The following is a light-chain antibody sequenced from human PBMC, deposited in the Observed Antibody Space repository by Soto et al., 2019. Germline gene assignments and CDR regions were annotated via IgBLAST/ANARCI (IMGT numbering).Light chain of an antibody. Sequence: QSVLTQPPSASGTPGQRVASSCSGGSSDIGSNPVNWYLHLPGAAPKLLIYRDNQRPSGVPDRFSGSKSGNSASLTISGLQSEDEADYFCSAWDDNIYGPVFGGGTKLTVL. J-gene: IGLJ2*01. CDR2: RDN. CDR3: SAWDDNIYGPV. V-gene: IGLV1-44*01. CDR1: SSDIGSNP.